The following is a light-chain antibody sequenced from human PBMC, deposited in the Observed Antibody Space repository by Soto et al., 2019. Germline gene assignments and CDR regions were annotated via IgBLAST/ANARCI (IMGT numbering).Light chain of an antibody. CDR3: QQSFSTPLS. J-gene: IGKJ4*01. CDR2: AAS. Sequence: DIQMTQSPSSLSASVGDRVTISCRASQSVNKYINWYQQKPGNVPTLLIYAASTLQGGVPSRFNGSGFGTDFTVTISNLQPEDFATYSCQQSFSTPLSFGGGTKVEI. CDR1: QSVNKY. V-gene: IGKV1-39*01.